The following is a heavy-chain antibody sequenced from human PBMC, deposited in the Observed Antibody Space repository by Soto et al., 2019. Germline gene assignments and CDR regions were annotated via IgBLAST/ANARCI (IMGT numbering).Heavy chain of an antibody. J-gene: IGHJ4*02. V-gene: IGHV3-30*18. CDR1: GFTFSSYG. CDR3: AKTLHYGTLDY. D-gene: IGHD1-1*01. CDR2: ISYDGSNK. Sequence: GGSLRLSCAASGFTFSSYGMHWVRQAPGKGLEWVAVISYDGSNKYYVDSVKGRFTISRDNSKNTLYLQMNSLRAEDTAVYYCAKTLHYGTLDYWGQGTLVTVSS.